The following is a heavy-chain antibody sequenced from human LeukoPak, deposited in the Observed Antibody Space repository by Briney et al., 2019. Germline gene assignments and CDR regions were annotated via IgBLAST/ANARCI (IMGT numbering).Heavy chain of an antibody. J-gene: IGHJ6*02. CDR1: GGSISSYY. CDR3: ARTRAIDFGMDV. Sequence: SETLSLTCTVSGGSISSYYWSWIRQPPGKGLEWIGYIYYSGSTNYNPSLKSRVTISVDTSKNQFSLKLSSVTAADTAVYYCARTRAIDFGMDVWGQGTTVTVSS. D-gene: IGHD1-26*01. V-gene: IGHV4-59*08. CDR2: IYYSGST.